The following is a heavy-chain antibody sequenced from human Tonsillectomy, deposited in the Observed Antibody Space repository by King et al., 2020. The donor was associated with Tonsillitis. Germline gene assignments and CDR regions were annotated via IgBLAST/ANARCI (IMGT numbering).Heavy chain of an antibody. Sequence: VQLVKSGGGVVQPGRSLRLSCAASGFTFSSYGMHWVRQAPGKGLEWVAVISYDENNKYYADSVKGRFTISRDNSNSTLYLQMNILRAEDTAVYYCAKSDALGASWGQGTLVTVSS. CDR2: ISYDENNK. CDR3: AKSDALGAS. V-gene: IGHV3-30*18. CDR1: GFTFSSYG. J-gene: IGHJ5*02. D-gene: IGHD3-16*01.